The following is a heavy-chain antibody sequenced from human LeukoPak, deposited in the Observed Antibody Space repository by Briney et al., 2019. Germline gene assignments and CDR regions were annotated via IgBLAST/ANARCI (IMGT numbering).Heavy chain of an antibody. CDR3: ASYGSGSYYNPRHFDY. D-gene: IGHD3-10*01. V-gene: IGHV3-48*03. CDR2: ISSSGSTI. CDR1: GFTFNSYE. Sequence: PGGSLRLSCAASGFTFNSYEMNWVRQAPGKGLEWVSYISSSGSTIYYADSVKGRFTISRDNAKNSLYLQMNSLRAEDTAVYYCASYGSGSYYNPRHFDYWGQGTLVTVSS. J-gene: IGHJ4*02.